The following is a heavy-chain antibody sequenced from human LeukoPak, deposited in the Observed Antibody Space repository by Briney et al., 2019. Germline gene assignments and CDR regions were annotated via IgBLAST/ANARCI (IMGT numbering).Heavy chain of an antibody. CDR3: ARGVYTYYYDSSGYYYFDYFDY. J-gene: IGHJ4*02. CDR1: GFTFSSYS. CDR2: ISSSSSYI. V-gene: IGHV3-21*01. Sequence: GGSLRLSCAASGFTFSSYSMNWVRQAPGKGLEWVSSISSSSSYIYYADSVKGRFTISRDNAKNSLYLQMNSLRAEDTAVYYCARGVYTYYYDSSGYYYFDYFDYWGQGTLVTVSS. D-gene: IGHD3-22*01.